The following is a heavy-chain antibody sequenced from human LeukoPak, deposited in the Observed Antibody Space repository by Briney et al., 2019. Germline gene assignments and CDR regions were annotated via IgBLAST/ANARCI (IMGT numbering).Heavy chain of an antibody. CDR3: AREETGYSSGWYVY. CDR1: GGTFSSYA. D-gene: IGHD6-19*01. J-gene: IGHJ4*02. Sequence: GSSVKVSCKASGGTFSSYAISWVRQAPGQGLEWMGGIIPIFGTANYAQKFQGRVTITADESTSTAYMELSSLRSEDTAVYYCAREETGYSSGWYVYWGQGTLVTASS. CDR2: IIPIFGTA. V-gene: IGHV1-69*01.